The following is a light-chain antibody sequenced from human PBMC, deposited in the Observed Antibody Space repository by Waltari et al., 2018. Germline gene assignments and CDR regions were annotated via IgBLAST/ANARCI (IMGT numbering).Light chain of an antibody. J-gene: IGKJ1*01. V-gene: IGKV3-20*01. CDR1: QSVSKY. CDR2: GAS. Sequence: EIVLTQSPGTLSLSPGDRAILSCRARQSVSKYLAWDQQKPGQAPRLRIYGASSRATGIPDRFSGSGSGTDVSLTISRLEPEDFAVYYCQHYVSVPATFGQGTKVEIE. CDR3: QHYVSVPAT.